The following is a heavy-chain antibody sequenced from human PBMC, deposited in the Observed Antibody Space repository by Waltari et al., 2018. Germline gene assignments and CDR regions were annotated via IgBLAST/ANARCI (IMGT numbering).Heavy chain of an antibody. CDR3: ARDQWFAFDI. CDR2: IKKDGSEE. Sequence: EVQLVESGGGLVQAGGSLRLAGEASGFTLSSYWMRRVGQAPGKGLEWVANIKKDGSEEYYVDSVRGRFTISRDNAKNSLYLQMNSLRPEDTAVYYCARDQWFAFDIWGQGTMVTVSS. J-gene: IGHJ3*02. CDR1: GFTLSSYW. D-gene: IGHD3-22*01. V-gene: IGHV3-7*01.